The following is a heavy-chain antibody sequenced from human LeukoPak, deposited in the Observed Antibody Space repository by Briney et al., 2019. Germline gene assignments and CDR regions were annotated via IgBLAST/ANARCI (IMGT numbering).Heavy chain of an antibody. CDR1: GGSFSGYY. CDR3: ARDFVGGYSYGFQFYY. V-gene: IGHV4-34*01. J-gene: IGHJ4*02. Sequence: PSETLSLTCAVYGGSFSGYYWSWIRQPPGKGLEWIGSISYSGGTYYNPSLKSRVTISVNTSKNQFSLKLSSVTAADTAVYYCARDFVGGYSYGFQFYYWGQGTLVTVSS. D-gene: IGHD5-18*01. CDR2: ISYSGGT.